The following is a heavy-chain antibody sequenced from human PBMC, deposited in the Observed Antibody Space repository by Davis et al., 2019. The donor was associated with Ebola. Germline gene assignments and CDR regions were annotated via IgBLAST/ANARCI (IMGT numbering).Heavy chain of an antibody. J-gene: IGHJ5*02. Sequence: GESLKISCAASGFTFSSYSMNWVRQAPGKGLEWVSSISSSSSYIYYADSVKGRFTISRDNSKNTLYLQMSSLRAEDTAVYYCAREPPPYDFWSGYYTSWGQGTLVTVSS. CDR2: ISSSSSYI. V-gene: IGHV3-21*01. D-gene: IGHD3-3*01. CDR1: GFTFSSYS. CDR3: AREPPPYDFWSGYYTS.